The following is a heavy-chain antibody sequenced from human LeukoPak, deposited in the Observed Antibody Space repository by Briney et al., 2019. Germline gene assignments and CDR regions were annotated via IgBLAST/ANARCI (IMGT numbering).Heavy chain of an antibody. J-gene: IGHJ4*02. D-gene: IGHD3-10*01. CDR2: IYSGGST. Sequence: GGSLRLSCAASGFTVSSNYMSWVRQAPGKGLEWVSVIYSGGSTYYADSVKGRFTISRDNSKNTLYLQMNSLRAEDTAVYYCARAQDMVRGVIIRYFDYWGQGTLVTVSS. V-gene: IGHV3-53*01. CDR1: GFTVSSNY. CDR3: ARAQDMVRGVIIRYFDY.